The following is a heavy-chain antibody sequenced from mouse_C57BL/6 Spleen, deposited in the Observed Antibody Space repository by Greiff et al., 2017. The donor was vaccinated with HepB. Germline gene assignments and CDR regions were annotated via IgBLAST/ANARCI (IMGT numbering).Heavy chain of an antibody. D-gene: IGHD2-1*01. CDR3: ARSSTTYAMDY. V-gene: IGHV1-80*01. CDR1: GYAFSSYW. Sequence: VMLVESGAELVKPGASVKISCKASGYAFSSYWMNWVKQRPGKGLEWIGQIYPGDGDTNYNGKFKGKATLTADKSSRTAYMQLSSLTSEDSAVYFCARSSTTYAMDYWGQGTSVTVSS. J-gene: IGHJ4*01. CDR2: IYPGDGDT.